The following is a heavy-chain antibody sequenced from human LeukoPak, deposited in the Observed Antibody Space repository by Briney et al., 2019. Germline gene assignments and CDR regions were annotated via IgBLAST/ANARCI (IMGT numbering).Heavy chain of an antibody. V-gene: IGHV4-39*01. CDR3: ARHEPQHQYYYYYMDV. CDR2: IYYSGTT. CDR1: GGSISSTNYY. Sequence: SETLSLTCTVSGGSISSTNYYWGWIRQPPGKGLEWIGNIYYSGTTYYNPSLKSRVTISVDTSKNQFSLKLSSVTAADTAVYYCARHEPQHQYYYYYMDVWGKGTTVTVSS. J-gene: IGHJ6*03.